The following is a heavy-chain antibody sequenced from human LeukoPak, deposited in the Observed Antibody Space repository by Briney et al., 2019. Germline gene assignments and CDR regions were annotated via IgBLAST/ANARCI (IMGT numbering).Heavy chain of an antibody. CDR1: GFTFHNYA. CDR3: ARDHVYGGADY. V-gene: IGHV3-43*02. Sequence: GGSLRLSCAASGFTFHNYAIHWVRQAPGKGLEWVSLTSGDGITTYFADSVKGRFTISRDNTKSSLFLQMNSLRTEDTALYYCARDHVYGGADYWGQGTLVTVSS. J-gene: IGHJ4*02. CDR2: TSGDGITT. D-gene: IGHD5/OR15-5a*01.